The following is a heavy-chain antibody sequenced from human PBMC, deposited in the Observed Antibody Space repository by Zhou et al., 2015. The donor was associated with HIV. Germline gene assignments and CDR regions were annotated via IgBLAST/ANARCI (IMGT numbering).Heavy chain of an antibody. J-gene: IGHJ1*01. CDR2: ISGSGGST. CDR3: ARDSEAGGSRVSHFQR. V-gene: IGHV3-23*04. Sequence: DVQLVESGGRLGPAWGGSLRLSCAASGFTFSSYAMSWVRQAPGKGLEWVSAISGSGGSTYYADSVKGRFTISRDNSKNTLYLQMNSLRAEDTAVYYCARDSEAGGSRVSHFQRWGQGTLVTVSS. D-gene: IGHD2-15*01. CDR1: GFTFSSYA.